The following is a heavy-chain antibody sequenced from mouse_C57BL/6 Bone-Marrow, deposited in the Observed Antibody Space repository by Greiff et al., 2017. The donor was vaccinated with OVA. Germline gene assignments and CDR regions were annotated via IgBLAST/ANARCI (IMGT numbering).Heavy chain of an antibody. V-gene: IGHV1-64*01. CDR1: GYTFTSYW. J-gene: IGHJ2*01. Sequence: VQLQQPGAELVKPGASVKLSCKASGYTFTSYWMHWVKQRPGQGLEWIGMIHPNSGSTNYNEKFKSTATLTVDKSSSSAYIQLSCLTSKDSAVSFCAYFSCFAYWGQGTTLTVSS. CDR2: IHPNSGST. CDR3: AYFSCFAY. D-gene: IGHD2-12*01.